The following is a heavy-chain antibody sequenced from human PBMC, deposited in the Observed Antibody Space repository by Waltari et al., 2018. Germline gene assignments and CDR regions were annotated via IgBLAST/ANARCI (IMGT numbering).Heavy chain of an antibody. CDR2: TKTDGSGK. V-gene: IGHV3-7*03. J-gene: IGHJ4*02. Sequence: EVQLVESGGGLVQPGGSLRLSCAASGFSFSSYWMTGFRQAPGRGVGWVATTKTDGSGKFYGDSGKGRFSISRDNAKNSLYLQMNSLRAEDTAIFYCARMGAGRAPDYWGQGTLVTVSS. D-gene: IGHD3-16*01. CDR3: ARMGAGRAPDY. CDR1: GFSFSSYW.